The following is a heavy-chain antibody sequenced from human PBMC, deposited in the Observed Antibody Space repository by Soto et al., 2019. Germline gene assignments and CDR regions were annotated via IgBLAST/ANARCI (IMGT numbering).Heavy chain of an antibody. CDR2: IIPIHGIA. CDR3: ARDTEGYCSSTSCSTPYYYYMDV. D-gene: IGHD2-2*02. J-gene: IGHJ6*03. CDR1: GGTFSSYT. Sequence: QVQLVQSGAEVKKPGSSVKVSCKASGGTFSSYTISWVRQAPGQGLEWMGRIIPIHGIANYAQKFQGRVTITADKSTSTAYMELSSLRSEDTAVYYCARDTEGYCSSTSCSTPYYYYMDVWGKGTTVTVSS. V-gene: IGHV1-69*08.